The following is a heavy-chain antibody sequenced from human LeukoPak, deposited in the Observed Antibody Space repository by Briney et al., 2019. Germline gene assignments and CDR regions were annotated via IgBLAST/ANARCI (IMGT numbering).Heavy chain of an antibody. CDR1: GGSFSGYY. D-gene: IGHD3-16*01. V-gene: IGHV4-34*01. CDR3: ASFRWGVGFEY. Sequence: SETLSLTCAVYGGSFSGYYWSCIRQPPGKWLEWIGEINHSGSTNYNPSLKSRLTISVDTSKNQFSLKLNSVTAADTAVYYCASFRWGVGFEYWGQGTLVTVSS. J-gene: IGHJ4*02. CDR2: INHSGST.